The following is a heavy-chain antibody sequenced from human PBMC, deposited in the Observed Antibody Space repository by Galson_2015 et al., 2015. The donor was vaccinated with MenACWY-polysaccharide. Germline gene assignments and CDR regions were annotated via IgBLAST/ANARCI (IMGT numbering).Heavy chain of an antibody. CDR3: ARDARRGLSNGFDP. D-gene: IGHD3-16*01. Sequence: LSLTCAVSGGSIGSDNSYWSWIRQFPGRGLQWIGFIYNTGSTYYNPSLKSRVTISGDASKNQFSLNLTSVTSADTAVYYCARDARRGLSNGFDPWGQGIRVIVSS. V-gene: IGHV4-31*11. J-gene: IGHJ5*02. CDR2: IYNTGST. CDR1: GGSIGSDNSY.